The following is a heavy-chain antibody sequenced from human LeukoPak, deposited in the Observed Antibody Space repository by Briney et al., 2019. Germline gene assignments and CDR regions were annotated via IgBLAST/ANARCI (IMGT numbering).Heavy chain of an antibody. V-gene: IGHV3-30*02. Sequence: GGSLRLSCAASGFTFSSYGMHWVRQAPGKGLEWVAFIRYDGSNKYYADSVKGRFTISRDNSKNTLYLQMNSLRAEDTAVYYCAKHGADSFSWFSSTSSYLDYWGQGTLVTVSS. J-gene: IGHJ4*02. CDR1: GFTFSSYG. CDR3: AKHGADSFSWFSSTSSYLDY. D-gene: IGHD2-2*01. CDR2: IRYDGSNK.